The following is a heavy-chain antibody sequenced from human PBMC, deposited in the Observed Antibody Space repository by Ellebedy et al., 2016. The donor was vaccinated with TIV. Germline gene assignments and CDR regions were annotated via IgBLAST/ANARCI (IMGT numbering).Heavy chain of an antibody. CDR3: AKGSDIVVVPAAVRIGAFDI. D-gene: IGHD2-2*01. CDR2: IYYSGST. J-gene: IGHJ3*02. V-gene: IGHV4-59*01. CDR1: GCSISSYY. Sequence: MPSETLSLTCTAPGCSISSYYWSWIRQPPGKGLEWIGYIYYSGSTNYNPSLTSRVTISVDTSKNQFSLKLSSVTAADTAVYYCAKGSDIVVVPAAVRIGAFDIWGQGTMVTVSS.